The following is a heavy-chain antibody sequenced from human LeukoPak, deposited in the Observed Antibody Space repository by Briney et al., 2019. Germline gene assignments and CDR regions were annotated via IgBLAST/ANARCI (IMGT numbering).Heavy chain of an antibody. CDR1: GFTFSSHV. J-gene: IGHJ4*02. V-gene: IGHV4-34*01. Sequence: GSLRLSCATSGFTFSSHVMSWVRQPPGKGLEWIGEINHSGSTNYNPSLKSRVTISVDTSKNQFSLKLSSVTAADTAVYYCARGPTNGDHSSSWPELKPTNPASQYYFDYWGQGTLVTVSS. CDR3: ARGPTNGDHSSSWPELKPTNPASQYYFDY. D-gene: IGHD6-13*01. CDR2: INHSGST.